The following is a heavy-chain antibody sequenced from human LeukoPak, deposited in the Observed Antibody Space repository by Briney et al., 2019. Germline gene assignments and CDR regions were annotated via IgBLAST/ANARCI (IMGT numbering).Heavy chain of an antibody. CDR1: GYTFTSYY. D-gene: IGHD2-2*01. V-gene: IGHV1-46*01. J-gene: IGHJ6*03. Sequence: ASVTVSCKASGYTFTSYYMHWVRQAPGQGLEWMGIINPSGGSTNYAQKFQGRVTMTRDMSTSTVYMELSSLRSEDTAVYFCARGLSSTSSFYYNYYYMDGWGKGTTVTVSS. CDR3: ARGLSSTSSFYYNYYYMDG. CDR2: INPSGGST.